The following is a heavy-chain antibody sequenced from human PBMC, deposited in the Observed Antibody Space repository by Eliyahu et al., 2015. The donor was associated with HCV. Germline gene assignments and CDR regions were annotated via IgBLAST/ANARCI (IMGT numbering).Heavy chain of an antibody. D-gene: IGHD2-21*02. CDR3: ARGGRVVTGVPLQD. J-gene: IGHJ1*01. CDR2: IKQDGSEK. CDR1: GFPFXNYW. Sequence: EVQLVESGGGLVQPGGSLRLSCAASGFPFXNYWMXWVRQTPGKGLEWVANIKQDGSEKYYVDSVKGRLTISRDNAKNSLYLQMNSLRAEDTALYYCARGGRVVTGVPLQDWGQGTLVTVSS. V-gene: IGHV3-7*03.